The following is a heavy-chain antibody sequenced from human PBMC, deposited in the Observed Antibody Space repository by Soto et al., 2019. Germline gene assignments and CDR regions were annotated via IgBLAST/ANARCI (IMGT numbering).Heavy chain of an antibody. CDR3: ARDRYCSGGSCYSHYYYGMDV. CDR2: INSDGSST. Sequence: PGGSLRLSCAASGFTFSSYWMHWVRQAPGKGLVWVSRINSDGSSTSYADSVKGRFTISRDNAKNTLYLQINSLRAEDTAVYYCARDRYCSGGSCYSHYYYGMDVWGQGTTVTVSS. V-gene: IGHV3-74*01. CDR1: GFTFSSYW. J-gene: IGHJ6*02. D-gene: IGHD2-15*01.